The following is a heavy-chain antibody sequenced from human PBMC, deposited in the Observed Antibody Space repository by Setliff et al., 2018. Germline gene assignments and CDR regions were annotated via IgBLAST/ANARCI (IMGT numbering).Heavy chain of an antibody. CDR3: ARLTMTTVTDNVDY. J-gene: IGHJ4*02. Sequence: PGESLKISCKGSGYSFSNFWIGWVRQMPGKGLEWMGIISPGDSDTRYSPSPQGHVTISADKSISTAYLQWSSLKASDTAMYYCARLTMTTVTDNVDYWGQGTLVTAPQ. V-gene: IGHV5-51*01. CDR1: GYSFSNFW. D-gene: IGHD4-17*01. CDR2: ISPGDSDT.